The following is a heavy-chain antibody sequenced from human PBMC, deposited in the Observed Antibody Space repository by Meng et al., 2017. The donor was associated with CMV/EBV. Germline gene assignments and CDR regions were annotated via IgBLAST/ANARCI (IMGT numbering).Heavy chain of an antibody. D-gene: IGHD3-10*01. CDR1: FTRSRIY. J-gene: IGHJ4*02. V-gene: IGHV3-66*02. CDR3: AREGHYYGSGSYYKVFDY. CDR2: IYSGGST. Sequence: FTRSRIYMSWVRQAPGKGLEWVSVIYSGGSTYYADSVKGRFTISRDNSKNTLYLQMNSLRAEDTAVYYCAREGHYYGSGSYYKVFDYWGQGTLVTVSS.